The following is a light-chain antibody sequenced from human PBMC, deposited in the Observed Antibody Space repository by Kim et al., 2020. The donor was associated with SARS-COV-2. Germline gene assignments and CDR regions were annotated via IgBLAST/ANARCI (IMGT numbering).Light chain of an antibody. CDR2: GAS. CDR3: QQYGSSPLT. CDR1: SSSY. J-gene: IGKJ2*01. Sequence: SSSYLAWYQQKPGQAPRLLIYGASSRATGIPDRFSGSGSGTDFTLTISRLEPEDFAVYYCQQYGSSPLTFGQGTKLEI. V-gene: IGKV3-20*01.